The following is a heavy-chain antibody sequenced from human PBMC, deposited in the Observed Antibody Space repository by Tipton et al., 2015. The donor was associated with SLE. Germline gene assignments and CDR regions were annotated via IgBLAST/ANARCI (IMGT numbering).Heavy chain of an antibody. CDR2: IYYSGST. CDR1: GGSISSGDYY. Sequence: RSLRLSCTVSGGSISSGDYYWSWIRQPPGKGLEWIWYIYYSGSTYYNPSLKSRVTISVDTSKNQFSLKLSSVTAADTAVYYCARNVLSGLSFGESFSPFDYWGQGTLVTGSS. CDR3: ARNVLSGLSFGESFSPFDY. J-gene: IGHJ4*02. D-gene: IGHD3-10*01. V-gene: IGHV4-30-4*01.